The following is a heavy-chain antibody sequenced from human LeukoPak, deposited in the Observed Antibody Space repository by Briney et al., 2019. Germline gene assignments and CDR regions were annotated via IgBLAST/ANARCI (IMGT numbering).Heavy chain of an antibody. CDR2: ISNIATI. D-gene: IGHD4-17*01. CDR3: AINGGHPTENYYMDV. V-gene: IGHV3-23*01. J-gene: IGHJ6*03. Sequence: TGGSLRLSCAASGFTFRSYAMTWVRQAPGKGLEWVSEISNIATINYADSVKGRFTMSRDNSKNTLYLQMNSLRAEDTAVYYCAINGGHPTENYYMDVWGKGTTVTVSS. CDR1: GFTFRSYA.